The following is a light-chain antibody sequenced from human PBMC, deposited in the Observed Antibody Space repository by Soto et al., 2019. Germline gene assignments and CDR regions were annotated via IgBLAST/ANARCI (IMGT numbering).Light chain of an antibody. CDR2: VAS. V-gene: IGKV1-39*01. J-gene: IGKJ5*01. CDR1: QSISRY. Sequence: DIQMTQSPSSQYASVGDRVTITCRASQSISRYLNWYQQKPGKAPNLLIYVASSLQSDVPSRFSGSGSGTDFTLTITSLQPEDFATYYCQQSYGTPIDFGQGTRLEIK. CDR3: QQSYGTPID.